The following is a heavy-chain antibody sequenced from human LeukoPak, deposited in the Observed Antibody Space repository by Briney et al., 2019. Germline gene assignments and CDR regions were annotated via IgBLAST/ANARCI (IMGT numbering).Heavy chain of an antibody. Sequence: SETLSLTCAVSGHSITSGYYWGWIRQPPGKGLEWIGSIYHSGTTYYNPSLKSRVTISVDTSKNQFSLNLNSVTAADTAVYYCARLISVTGPHDGFDIWGQGAMVTVSS. CDR3: ARLISVTGPHDGFDI. CDR2: IYHSGTT. V-gene: IGHV4-38-2*01. J-gene: IGHJ3*02. D-gene: IGHD6-19*01. CDR1: GHSITSGYY.